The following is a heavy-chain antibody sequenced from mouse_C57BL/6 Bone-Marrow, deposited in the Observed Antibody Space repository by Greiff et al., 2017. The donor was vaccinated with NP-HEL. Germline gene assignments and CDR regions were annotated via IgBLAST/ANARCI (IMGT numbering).Heavy chain of an antibody. V-gene: IGHV1-75*01. CDR1: GYTFTDYY. CDR2: IFPGSGST. Sequence: QVQLQQSGPELVKPGASVKISCKASGYTFTDYYINWVKQRPGPGLEWIGWIFPGSGSTYYNEKFKGKATLTVDQSSSTAYMWLSSLTSEDSAVYFCARRATVVATGGYYFDDWGQGTTLTVSS. J-gene: IGHJ2*01. D-gene: IGHD1-1*01. CDR3: ARRATVVATGGYYFDD.